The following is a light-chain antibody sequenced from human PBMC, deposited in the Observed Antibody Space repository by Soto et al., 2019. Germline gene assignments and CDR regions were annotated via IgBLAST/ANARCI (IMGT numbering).Light chain of an antibody. V-gene: IGKV3-11*01. CDR2: DAS. CDR3: QHRNNRPFS. Sequence: EIVLTQSPAPLSLSPGERATLSCRASQSVNNYLAWYQQRPGQAPRILIYDASYRATGIPARFSGSGSGTDVTLTISSLEPEDFAVYYCQHRNNRPFSFGPGTKVDIK. CDR1: QSVNNY. J-gene: IGKJ3*01.